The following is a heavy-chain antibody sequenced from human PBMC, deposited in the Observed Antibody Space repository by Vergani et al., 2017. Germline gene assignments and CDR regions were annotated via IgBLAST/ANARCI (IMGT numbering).Heavy chain of an antibody. CDR2: IYWDDDK. CDR3: AHSPYYDFWSGWATAWFDP. CDR1: GFSLSTSGVG. V-gene: IGHV2-5*02. J-gene: IGHJ5*02. Sequence: QITLKESGPTLVKPTQTLTLTCTFSGFSLSTSGVGVGWIRQPPGKALEWLALIYWDDDKRYSPSLKSRLTITKDTSKNQVVLTMTNMDPVDTATYYCAHSPYYDFWSGWATAWFDPWGQGTLVTVSS. D-gene: IGHD3-3*01.